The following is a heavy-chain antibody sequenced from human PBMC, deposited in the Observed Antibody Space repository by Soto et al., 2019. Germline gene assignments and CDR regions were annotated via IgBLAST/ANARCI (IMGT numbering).Heavy chain of an antibody. D-gene: IGHD1-26*01. CDR3: ARGGAFFDY. Sequence: EVQLVESGGGLVQPGGSLRLSCAASGFTFSSYVINWLRQAPGKGLEWVSYISISSSTRYYADSVRGRFTISRDNAKNSLYLQMNSLRDEDTAVYYCARGGAFFDYWGQGTLVTVSS. J-gene: IGHJ4*02. CDR2: ISISSSTR. CDR1: GFTFSSYV. V-gene: IGHV3-48*02.